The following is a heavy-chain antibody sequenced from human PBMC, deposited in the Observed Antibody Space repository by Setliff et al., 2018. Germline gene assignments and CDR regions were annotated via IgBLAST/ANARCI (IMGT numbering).Heavy chain of an antibody. Sequence: SETLSLTCTVSGGSISSGSYYWSWIRQPAGKGLEWIGRIYTSGSTNYNPSLKSRVTISVDTSKNQVSLKLNSVTAADTAVYYCARDLGHGGDSDYWGQGILVTVSS. J-gene: IGHJ4*02. CDR2: IYTSGST. CDR1: GGSISSGSYY. V-gene: IGHV4-61*02. CDR3: ARDLGHGGDSDY. D-gene: IGHD2-21*02.